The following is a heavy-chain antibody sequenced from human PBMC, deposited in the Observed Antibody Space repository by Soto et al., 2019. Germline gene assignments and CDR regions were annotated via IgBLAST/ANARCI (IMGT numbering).Heavy chain of an antibody. CDR1: GGTFSSYA. Sequence: SVKVSCKASGGTFSSYAISWVRQAPGQGLEWMGGIIPIFGTANYAQKFQGRVTITADESTSTAYMELSSLRSEDTAVYYCARAGYCGGDCYRDNWIDPWGQGTLVTVSS. V-gene: IGHV1-69*13. CDR3: ARAGYCGGDCYRDNWIDP. J-gene: IGHJ5*02. CDR2: IIPIFGTA. D-gene: IGHD2-21*02.